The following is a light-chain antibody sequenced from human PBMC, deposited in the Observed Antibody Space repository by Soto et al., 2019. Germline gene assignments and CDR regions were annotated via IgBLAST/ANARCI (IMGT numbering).Light chain of an antibody. J-gene: IGKJ1*01. CDR3: QQYTDWPLT. Sequence: EIVLTRSPGTLSLSPGERATLSCRASQSVSSSYLAWYQQKPGQAPRLLIYGVSSRATGVPDRFSGSGSGTDFTLTISRLEPEDFAVYYCQQYTDWPLTFGQGTKVDIK. CDR2: GVS. CDR1: QSVSSSY. V-gene: IGKV3-20*01.